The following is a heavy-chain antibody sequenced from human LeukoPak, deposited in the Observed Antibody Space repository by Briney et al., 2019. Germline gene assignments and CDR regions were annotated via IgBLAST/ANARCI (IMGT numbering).Heavy chain of an antibody. CDR3: ARNNYDFWSGYRFDP. J-gene: IGHJ5*02. CDR1: GGSISSYY. D-gene: IGHD3-3*01. Sequence: PSETLSLTCTVSGGSISSYYWSWIRQPPGKGLEWIGYIYYSGSTNYNPSLKSRVTISVDTSKNQFSLKLSSVTAADTAVYYCARNNYDFWSGYRFDPWGQGTLVTVSS. V-gene: IGHV4-59*01. CDR2: IYYSGST.